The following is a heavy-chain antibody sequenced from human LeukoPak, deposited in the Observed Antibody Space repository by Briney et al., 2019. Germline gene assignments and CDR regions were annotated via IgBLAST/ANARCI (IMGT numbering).Heavy chain of an antibody. D-gene: IGHD2-8*01. Sequence: ASVKVSCKASGYTFTSYGISWVRQAPGQGLEWMGWISAYNGNTNYAQKLQGRVTMTTDTSTSTAYMELRSLISDDTAVYYCARGGVGYCTTGTNCGWFDPWGQGTLVTVSS. J-gene: IGHJ5*02. CDR2: ISAYNGNT. CDR3: ARGGVGYCTTGTNCGWFDP. V-gene: IGHV1-18*01. CDR1: GYTFTSYG.